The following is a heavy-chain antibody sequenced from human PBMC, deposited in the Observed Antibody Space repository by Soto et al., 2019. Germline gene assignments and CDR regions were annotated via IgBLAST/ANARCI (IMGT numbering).Heavy chain of an antibody. CDR2: ISGSGGST. CDR3: AKDYGADGEVDY. J-gene: IGHJ4*02. V-gene: IGHV3-23*01. D-gene: IGHD4-17*01. Sequence: EVQLLESGGGLVQPGGSLRLSCAASGFTFSSYAMSWVRQAPGKGLEWVSAISGSGGSTYYADSVKGRFTISRDNSKNTLYLQMNSLRAADTAVYYCAKDYGADGEVDYWGQGTLVTVSS. CDR1: GFTFSSYA.